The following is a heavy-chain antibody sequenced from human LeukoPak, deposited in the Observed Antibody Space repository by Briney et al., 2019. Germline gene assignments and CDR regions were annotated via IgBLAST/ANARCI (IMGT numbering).Heavy chain of an antibody. V-gene: IGHV3-48*01. CDR3: AKPTGYYNPAYFDY. D-gene: IGHD3-9*01. CDR1: GFTFNTYT. Sequence: GGSLRLSCAASGFTFNTYTMNWVRQAPGKGLEWVSYISGSSGIIDYADSVRGRFTISRDNAKNSLYLQMNSLRAEDTAVYYCAKPTGYYNPAYFDYWGQGTLVTVSS. CDR2: ISGSSGII. J-gene: IGHJ4*02.